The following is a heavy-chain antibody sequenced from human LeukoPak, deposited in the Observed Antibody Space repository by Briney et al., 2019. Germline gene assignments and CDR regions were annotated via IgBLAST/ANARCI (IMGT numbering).Heavy chain of an antibody. V-gene: IGHV4-4*07. CDR1: GGSISSYY. D-gene: IGHD2-8*01. J-gene: IGHJ3*02. Sequence: PSETLSLTCTVSGGSISSYYWSWIRQPAGKGLEWIGRIYTSGSTNYNPSLKSRVTMSVDTSENQFSLKLSSVTAADTAVYYCARDRAMAGTNDAFDIWGQGTMVTVSS. CDR2: IYTSGST. CDR3: ARDRAMAGTNDAFDI.